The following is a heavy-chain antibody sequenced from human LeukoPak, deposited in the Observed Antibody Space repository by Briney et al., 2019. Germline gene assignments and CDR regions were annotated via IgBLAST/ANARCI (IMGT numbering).Heavy chain of an antibody. V-gene: IGHV4-30-2*01. D-gene: IGHD3-22*01. CDR1: GGSIGSGGYS. CDR2: IYHSGST. Sequence: SETLSLTCAVSGGSIGSGGYSWSWLRQPPGKGLEWIGYIYHSGSTYYNPSLKSRVTISVDRSKNQFSLKLSSVTAADTAVYYCARVRENLDSSGYTYYFDYWGQGTLVTVSS. J-gene: IGHJ4*02. CDR3: ARVRENLDSSGYTYYFDY.